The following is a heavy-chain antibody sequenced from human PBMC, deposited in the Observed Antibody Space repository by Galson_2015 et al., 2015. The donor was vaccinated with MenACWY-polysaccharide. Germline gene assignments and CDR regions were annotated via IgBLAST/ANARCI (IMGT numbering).Heavy chain of an antibody. Sequence: LSLPCAVSGYSISSGYYWGWLRPPPGKGLEWIGSIYHSGSTYYNPSLKGRVTISVYTSKNQFSLKLSSVTAADTAVYYCARVEKYSGSYYILHWGQGTLVTVSS. V-gene: IGHV4-38-2*01. D-gene: IGHD1-26*01. CDR3: ARVEKYSGSYYILH. CDR1: GYSISSGYY. CDR2: IYHSGST. J-gene: IGHJ4*02.